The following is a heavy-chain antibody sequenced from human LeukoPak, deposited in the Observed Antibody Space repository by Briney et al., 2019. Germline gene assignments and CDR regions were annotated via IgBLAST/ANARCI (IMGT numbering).Heavy chain of an antibody. CDR2: IYYSGST. Sequence: PSETLSLTCTVSGGSISSYYWSWIRQPPGKGLEWIGYIYYSGSTNYNPSLKSRVTISVDTSKNQFSLKLSSVTAADTAVYYCASTILRDSSGDGAFDIWGQGTMVTVSS. D-gene: IGHD3-22*01. CDR1: GGSISSYY. J-gene: IGHJ3*02. CDR3: ASTILRDSSGDGAFDI. V-gene: IGHV4-59*01.